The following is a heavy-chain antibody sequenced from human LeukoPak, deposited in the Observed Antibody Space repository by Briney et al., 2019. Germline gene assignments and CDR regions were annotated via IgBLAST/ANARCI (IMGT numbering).Heavy chain of an antibody. D-gene: IGHD1-26*01. J-gene: IGHJ6*04. V-gene: IGHV6-1*01. Sequence: SQTLSLTCAISGDSVSSNSATWNWTRQSPSRGLEWLGRTYYRSKWRNDYAVSVKSRITINPDTSKNHFSLQLNSVTPEDTAVYYCARGGDTGSMDVWGKGTTVTVSS. CDR3: ARGGDTGSMDV. CDR2: TYYRSKWRN. CDR1: GDSVSSNSAT.